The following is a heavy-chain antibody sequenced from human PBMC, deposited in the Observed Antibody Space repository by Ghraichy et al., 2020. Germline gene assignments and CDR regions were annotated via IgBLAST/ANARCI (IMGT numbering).Heavy chain of an antibody. Sequence: GGSLRLSCAASGFTFSNYWMSWVRQAPGKGLEWVANIKQDGSQKYYVDSVEGRFTISRDNAKNSLYLQMNSLRAEDTAVYYCARGYCSSTSCLFDYWGLGTLVTVSS. V-gene: IGHV3-7*01. CDR2: IKQDGSQK. CDR1: GFTFSNYW. D-gene: IGHD2-2*01. J-gene: IGHJ4*02. CDR3: ARGYCSSTSCLFDY.